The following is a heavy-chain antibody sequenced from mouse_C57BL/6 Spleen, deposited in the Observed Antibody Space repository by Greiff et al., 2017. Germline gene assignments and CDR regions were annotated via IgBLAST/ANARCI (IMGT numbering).Heavy chain of an antibody. D-gene: IGHD3-2*02. V-gene: IGHV1-69*01. CDR1: GYTFTSYW. CDR2: IDPSDSYT. Sequence: QVQLQQPGAELVMPGASVKLSCKASGYTFTSYWMHWVKQRPGQGLEWIGEIDPSDSYTNYNQKFKGKSTLTVDKSSSTAYMQLSSLTSEDSAVYYWARGVLTAQATSAWFAYWGQGTLVTVSA. CDR3: ARGVLTAQATSAWFAY. J-gene: IGHJ3*01.